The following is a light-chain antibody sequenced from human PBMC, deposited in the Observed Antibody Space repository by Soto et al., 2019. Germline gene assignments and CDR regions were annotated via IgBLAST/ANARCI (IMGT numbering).Light chain of an antibody. Sequence: AIQMTQSPSSLSASVGDRVTMTCRASQGIKNDLGWYQQRPGKAPRLLIYGASTLYSGVPSRFSATGSGIDFTLTSNSLQPEDFATYYCLQDFTYPRTCGPGTRV. CDR1: QGIKND. V-gene: IGKV1-6*01. CDR3: LQDFTYPRT. J-gene: IGKJ3*01. CDR2: GAS.